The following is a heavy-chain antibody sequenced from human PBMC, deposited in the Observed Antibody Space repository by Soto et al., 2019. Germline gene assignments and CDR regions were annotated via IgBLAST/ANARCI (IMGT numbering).Heavy chain of an antibody. D-gene: IGHD2-15*01. CDR3: ARDLSGNPGY. CDR1: GYPFTGYV. V-gene: IGHV1-18*01. J-gene: IGHJ4*02. Sequence: QVQLVKSGAEVKKPGASVRVSCKAFGYPFTGYVITWVQQAPGQGLEWMGWISAYNGNTNYAQKLQGRVTMTTDTSTSTAYMELRSLRSDDTAVYYCARDLSGNPGYWGQGTLVTVSS. CDR2: ISAYNGNT.